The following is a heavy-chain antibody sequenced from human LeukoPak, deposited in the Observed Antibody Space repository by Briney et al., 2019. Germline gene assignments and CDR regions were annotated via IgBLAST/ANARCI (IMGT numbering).Heavy chain of an antibody. D-gene: IGHD6-19*01. J-gene: IGHJ4*02. CDR1: GGSFSGYY. CDR2: INHSGST. Sequence: SETLSLTRAVYGGSFSGYYWSWIRQPPGKGLEWIGEINHSGSTNYNPSLKSRVTISVDTSKNQFSLKLSSVTAADTAVYYCARGEYDSSGWSYYFDYWGQGTLVTVSS. CDR3: ARGEYDSSGWSYYFDY. V-gene: IGHV4-34*01.